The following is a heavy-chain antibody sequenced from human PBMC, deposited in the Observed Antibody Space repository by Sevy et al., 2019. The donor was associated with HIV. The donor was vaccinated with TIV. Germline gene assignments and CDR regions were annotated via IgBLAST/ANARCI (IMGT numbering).Heavy chain of an antibody. CDR2: IWYDGSNK. D-gene: IGHD3-22*01. J-gene: IGHJ6*02. Sequence: GGSLRLSCAASGFTFSSYGMHWVRQAPGKGLEWVAVIWYDGSNKYYADSVKGRFTISRENSKNTLYLQMNSLRAEDTAVYYCARGDYYDSSGYYGHYYYYGMDVWGQWTTVTVSS. V-gene: IGHV3-33*01. CDR1: GFTFSSYG. CDR3: ARGDYYDSSGYYGHYYYYGMDV.